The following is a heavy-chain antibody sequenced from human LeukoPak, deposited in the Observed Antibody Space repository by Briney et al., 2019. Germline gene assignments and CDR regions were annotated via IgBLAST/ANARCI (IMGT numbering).Heavy chain of an antibody. CDR1: GFTFSSYS. Sequence: KPGGSLRLSCAASGFTFSSYSMNWVRQAPGKGLEWVSSISSSSSYIYYADSVKGRFTISRDNAKNSLYLQMNSLRAEDTAVYYCARGGGYYGSGSPGGYFDYWGQGTLVTVSS. J-gene: IGHJ4*02. CDR3: ARGGGYYGSGSPGGYFDY. D-gene: IGHD3-10*01. V-gene: IGHV3-21*01. CDR2: ISSSSSYI.